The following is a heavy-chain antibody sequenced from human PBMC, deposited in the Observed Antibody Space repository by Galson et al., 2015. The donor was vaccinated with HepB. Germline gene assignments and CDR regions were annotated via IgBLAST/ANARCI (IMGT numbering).Heavy chain of an antibody. J-gene: IGHJ6*02. V-gene: IGHV6-1*01. Sequence: CALSGDSVSSNSAAWNWIRQSPSRGLEWLGRAYYRSRWYNDYAESVRSRITINPDTSRNQFSLQLKSVTPEDTAVYYCASVVGTIYYYGMDVWGQGTTVIVS. CDR2: AYYRSRWYN. CDR3: ASVVGTIYYYGMDV. CDR1: GDSVSSNSAA. D-gene: IGHD2-15*01.